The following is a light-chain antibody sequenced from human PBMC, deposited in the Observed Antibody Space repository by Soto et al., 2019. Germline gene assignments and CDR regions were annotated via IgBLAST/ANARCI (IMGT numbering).Light chain of an antibody. CDR3: QQYVSIPLT. CDR1: QSVSSSY. Sequence: VVLTQSPGTLSLYPWERATLSCRASQSVSSSYLAWYQQSPGLAPRLLIYAASSRATGIPDRFSGSGSGTDFTLTISRLEPEDSAVYYCQQYVSIPLTFGGGTKVDI. J-gene: IGKJ4*01. CDR2: AAS. V-gene: IGKV3-20*01.